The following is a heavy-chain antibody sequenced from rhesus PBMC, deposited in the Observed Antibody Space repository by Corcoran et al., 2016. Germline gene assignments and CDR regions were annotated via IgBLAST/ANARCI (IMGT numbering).Heavy chain of an antibody. CDR2: ISGSGGST. CDR1: GGSINSKY. V-gene: IGHV4-160*01. J-gene: IGHJ4*01. Sequence: QVQLQESGPGLVKSSEPLSLTCAVSGGSINSKYWHWIPQPQGKGLAWIGRISGSGGSTNYNPSLKSRVTISTDTSKNQFSLKLSSVTAADTAVYYCAREGCSGGVCYAGFDYWGQGVLVTVSS. D-gene: IGHD2-8*01. CDR3: AREGCSGGVCYAGFDY.